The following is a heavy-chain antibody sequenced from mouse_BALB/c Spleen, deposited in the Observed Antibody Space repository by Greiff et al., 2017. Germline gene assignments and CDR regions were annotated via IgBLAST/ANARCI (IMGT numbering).Heavy chain of an antibody. CDR2: ISYSGST. CDR1: GYSITSDYA. V-gene: IGHV3-2*02. D-gene: IGHD1-1*02. Sequence: EVKLMESGPGLVKPSQSLSLTCTVTGYSITSDYAWNWIRQFPGNKLEWMGYISYSGSTSYNPSLKSRISITRDTSKNQFFLQLNSVTTEDTATYYCARKKDYGLYAMDYWGQGTSVTVSS. CDR3: ARKKDYGLYAMDY. J-gene: IGHJ4*01.